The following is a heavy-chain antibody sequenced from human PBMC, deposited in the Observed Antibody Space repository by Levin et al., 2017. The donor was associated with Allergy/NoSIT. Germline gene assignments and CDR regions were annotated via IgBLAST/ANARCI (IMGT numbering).Heavy chain of an antibody. D-gene: IGHD5-12*01. V-gene: IGHV3-33*01. CDR1: GFTFSSYG. J-gene: IGHJ6*03. Sequence: GESLKISCAASGFTFSSYGMHWGRQAPGKGLEWVAVIWDDGYKKYYADSGKGRFTISRDNSKNTLYLQMNSLRAEDTAVYYCARVLRFYYYYYMDVWGKGTTVTVSS. CDR2: IWDDGYKK. CDR3: ARVLRFYYYYYMDV.